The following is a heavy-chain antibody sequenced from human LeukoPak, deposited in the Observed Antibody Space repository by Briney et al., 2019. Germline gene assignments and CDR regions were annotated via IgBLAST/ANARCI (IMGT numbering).Heavy chain of an antibody. CDR3: ARATEYYGSGSYYNH. CDR1: GYTFTSYG. D-gene: IGHD3-10*01. Sequence: ASVKVSCKASGYTFTSYGISWVRQAPGQGLEWMGWISAYNGNTNYAQKLQGRVTMTTDTSTSTAYMELRSLRSDDTAVYYCARATEYYGSGSYYNHWGQGTLVTVSS. CDR2: ISAYNGNT. V-gene: IGHV1-18*01. J-gene: IGHJ4*02.